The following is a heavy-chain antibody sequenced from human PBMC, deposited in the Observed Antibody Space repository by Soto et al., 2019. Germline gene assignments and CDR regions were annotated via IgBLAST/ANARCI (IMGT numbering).Heavy chain of an antibody. V-gene: IGHV3-7*01. CDR2: IKQDGSEK. J-gene: IGHJ6*03. CDR3: ARDLGSSSSTGDYYYYMDV. Sequence: GSLRLSCAASGFTFSSYWMSWVRQAPGKGLEWVANIKQDGSEKYYVDSVKGRFTISRDNAKNSLYLQMNSLRAEDTAVYYCARDLGSSSSTGDYYYYMDVWGKGTTVTVSS. D-gene: IGHD6-6*01. CDR1: GFTFSSYW.